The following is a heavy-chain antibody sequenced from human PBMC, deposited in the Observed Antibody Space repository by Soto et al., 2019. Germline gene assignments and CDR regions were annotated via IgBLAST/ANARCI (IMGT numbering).Heavy chain of an antibody. Sequence: ASVKVSCKSSTYTYNTHYIHWVRQAPGRGLEWVGVINPSVGSTNYAQKFQGRVTMTRDTSTTTFYMEVTSLTSEDTAVYYCVGGSASGVDHWGQGTLVTVSS. V-gene: IGHV1-46*02. D-gene: IGHD6-6*01. CDR3: VGGSASGVDH. CDR2: INPSVGST. CDR1: TYTYNTHY. J-gene: IGHJ4*02.